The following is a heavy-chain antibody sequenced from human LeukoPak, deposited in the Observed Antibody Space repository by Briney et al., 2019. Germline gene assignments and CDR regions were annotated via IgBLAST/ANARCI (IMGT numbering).Heavy chain of an antibody. Sequence: GGSLRLSCAASGFTFSTYSMNWVRQAPGKGLDWVSYISTSSSTIYYADSVKGRFTISRDNAKNSLSLEMNSLRAEDTAVYYCVRGFHYGLDVWGQGTTVTVSS. CDR2: ISTSSSTI. V-gene: IGHV3-48*04. CDR1: GFTFSTYS. D-gene: IGHD3-10*01. CDR3: VRGFHYGLDV. J-gene: IGHJ6*02.